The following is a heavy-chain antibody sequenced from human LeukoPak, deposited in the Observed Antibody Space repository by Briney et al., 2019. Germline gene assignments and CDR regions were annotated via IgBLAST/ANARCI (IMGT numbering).Heavy chain of an antibody. Sequence: GGSLRLACAASGFTFSTYAMHWVRQTPGKGLQWVALISSDGSHKYSADSVKGRFTFSRDNSKNTLYLQMNTLTTEDTAIYYCARASSIRDAFDIWGQGTMVTVSS. V-gene: IGHV3-30*14. CDR1: GFTFSTYA. D-gene: IGHD6-6*01. CDR3: ARASSIRDAFDI. J-gene: IGHJ3*02. CDR2: ISSDGSHK.